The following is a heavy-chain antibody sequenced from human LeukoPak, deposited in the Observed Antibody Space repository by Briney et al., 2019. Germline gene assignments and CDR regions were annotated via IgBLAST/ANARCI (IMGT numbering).Heavy chain of an antibody. V-gene: IGHV3-48*03. CDR1: GFTFSSYE. Sequence: GGSLRLSCAASGFTFSSYEMNWVRQAPGKGLEWVSHISSSGSTIYYADSVKGRFTISRDSAKNSLYLQMNSLSAEDTAVYYCARELKQLVLKNDYYYGMDVWGQGTTVTVSS. CDR2: ISSSGSTI. CDR3: ARELKQLVLKNDYYYGMDV. D-gene: IGHD6-13*01. J-gene: IGHJ6*02.